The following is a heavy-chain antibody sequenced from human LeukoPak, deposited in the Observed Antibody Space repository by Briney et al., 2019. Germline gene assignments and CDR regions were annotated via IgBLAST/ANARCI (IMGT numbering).Heavy chain of an antibody. CDR3: ASQPAVVDLYC. D-gene: IGHD5-18*01. V-gene: IGHV3-7*01. CDR1: GFTFTSYW. J-gene: IGHJ4*02. Sequence: VGSLRLSCAASGFTFTSYWMTWVRQAPGKGLEWVANINPDGTKKTYVDSVKGRFTISRDNAENSLHLQMNSLRVEDTAVYYCASQPAVVDLYCWVQGTLVTVSS. CDR2: INPDGTKK.